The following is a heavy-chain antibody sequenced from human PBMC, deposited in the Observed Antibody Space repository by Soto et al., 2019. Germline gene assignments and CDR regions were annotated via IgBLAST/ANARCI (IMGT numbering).Heavy chain of an antibody. Sequence: GGSLRLSCAASGFTFSSYGMHWVRQAPGKGLEWVAVIWYDGSNKYYADSVKGRFTISRDNSKSTLYLQMNSLRAEDTAVYYCARDRDFWSGYTGMDVWGQGTTVTVSS. CDR1: GFTFSSYG. CDR3: ARDRDFWSGYTGMDV. J-gene: IGHJ6*02. V-gene: IGHV3-33*01. CDR2: IWYDGSNK. D-gene: IGHD3-3*01.